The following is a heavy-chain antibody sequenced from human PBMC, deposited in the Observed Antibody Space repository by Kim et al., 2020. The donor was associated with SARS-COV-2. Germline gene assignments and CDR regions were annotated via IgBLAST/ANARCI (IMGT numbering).Heavy chain of an antibody. J-gene: IGHJ4*02. CDR2: ISSSGSTI. V-gene: IGHV3-11*01. D-gene: IGHD6-19*01. Sequence: GGSLRLSCAASGFTFSDYYMSWIRQAPGKGLEWVSYISSSGSTIYYADSVKGRFTISRDNAKNSLYLQMNSLRAEDTAVYYCARGMREGIAVAGTGSFVDYWGQGTLVTVSS. CDR3: ARGMREGIAVAGTGSFVDY. CDR1: GFTFSDYY.